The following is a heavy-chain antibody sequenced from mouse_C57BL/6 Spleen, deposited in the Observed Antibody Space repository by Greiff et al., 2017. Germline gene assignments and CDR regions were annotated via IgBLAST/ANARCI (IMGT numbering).Heavy chain of an antibody. CDR1: GFTFTDYY. D-gene: IGHD2-10*01. CDR2: ISNQDNGYTT. Sequence: EVQLMESGGGLVQPGGSLSLSCAASGFTFTDYYMSWVRQPPGKALEWLGFISNQDNGYTTEYSASVKGRFTISRDNSQSILYLQMNALRAEDSAAYYCARYKDLLRRGYFDYWGQGTTRTVSS. J-gene: IGHJ2*01. CDR3: ARYKDLLRRGYFDY. V-gene: IGHV7-3*01.